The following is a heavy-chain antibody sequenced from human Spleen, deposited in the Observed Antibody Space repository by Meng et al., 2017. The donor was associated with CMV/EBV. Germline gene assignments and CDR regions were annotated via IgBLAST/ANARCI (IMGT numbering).Heavy chain of an antibody. Sequence: GESLKISCAASGFTFSSYAMSWVRQAPGKGLEWVSKVYSSGTSYYTDSVKGRFTISRDSSKNTVNLEMNGLRADDTAVYYCTRDRGDLMYYFDYWGHGTLVTVSS. D-gene: IGHD3-10*01. CDR1: GFTFSSYA. CDR3: TRDRGDLMYYFDY. J-gene: IGHJ4*01. CDR2: VYSSGTS. V-gene: IGHV3-53*01.